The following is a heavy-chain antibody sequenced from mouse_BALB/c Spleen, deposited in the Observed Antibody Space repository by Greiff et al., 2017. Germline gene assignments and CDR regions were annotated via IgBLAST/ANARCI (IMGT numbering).Heavy chain of an antibody. Sequence: EVQRVESGPSLVKPSQTLSLTCSVTGDSITSGYWNWIRKFPGNKLEYMGYISYSGSTYYNPSLKSRISITRDTSKNQYYLQLNSVTTEDTATYYCARYERTAFAYWGQGTLVTVSA. CDR1: GDSITSGY. CDR2: ISYSGST. J-gene: IGHJ3*01. V-gene: IGHV3-8*02. D-gene: IGHD1-2*01. CDR3: ARYERTAFAY.